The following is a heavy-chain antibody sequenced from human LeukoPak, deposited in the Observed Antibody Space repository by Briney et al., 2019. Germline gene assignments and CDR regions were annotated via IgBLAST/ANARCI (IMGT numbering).Heavy chain of an antibody. J-gene: IGHJ4*02. Sequence: PSETLSLACTVSGGSISSYYWSWIRQPAGKGLEGIRRIYTSGSTNYNPSLKSRVTMSVDTSKNQFSLKLSSVTAADTAVYYCARWGIYGDYYYFDYWGQGTLVTVSS. CDR2: IYTSGST. D-gene: IGHD4-17*01. V-gene: IGHV4-4*07. CDR1: GGSISSYY. CDR3: ARWGIYGDYYYFDY.